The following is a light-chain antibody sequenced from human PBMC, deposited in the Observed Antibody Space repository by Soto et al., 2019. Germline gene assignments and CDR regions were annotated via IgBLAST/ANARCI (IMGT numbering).Light chain of an antibody. CDR3: QTWGTGIQV. CDR2: LNSDGSH. V-gene: IGLV4-69*01. Sequence: QPVLTQSPSASASLGASVKLTCTLSSGHSSYAIAWHQQQPEKGPRYLMKLNSDGSHRKGDGIPDRFSGSSSGAERYLTISSIQSEDEAAYYCQTWGTGIQVFGGGTKLTVL. J-gene: IGLJ2*01. CDR1: SGHSSYA.